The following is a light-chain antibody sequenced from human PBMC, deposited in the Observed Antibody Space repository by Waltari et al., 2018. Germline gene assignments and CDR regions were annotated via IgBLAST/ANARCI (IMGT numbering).Light chain of an antibody. CDR3: QQSYSAPH. J-gene: IGKJ3*01. V-gene: IGKV3-15*01. CDR2: DTS. Sequence: EIVMTQSPATLSVSPGERATLSCRASQGVSSKLAWYQQKPGQPPRLLLYDTSVRAAGIPARFSGSGSGTEFTLTISSLQSDDFATYYCQQSYSAPHFGPGTKVDIK. CDR1: QGVSSK.